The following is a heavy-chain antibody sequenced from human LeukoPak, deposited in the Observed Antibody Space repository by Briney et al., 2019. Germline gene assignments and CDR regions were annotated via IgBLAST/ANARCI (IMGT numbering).Heavy chain of an antibody. CDR2: IIPIFGTA. CDR3: ATGPWGVATIYFNY. D-gene: IGHD5-12*01. CDR1: GGTFSSYA. Sequence: SVKVSCKASGGTFSSYAISWVRQAPGQGLEWMGGIIPIFGTANYAQKFQGRVTITADKSTSTAYMELSSLRSEDTAVYYCATGPWGVATIYFNYWGQGTLVTVSS. V-gene: IGHV1-69*06. J-gene: IGHJ4*02.